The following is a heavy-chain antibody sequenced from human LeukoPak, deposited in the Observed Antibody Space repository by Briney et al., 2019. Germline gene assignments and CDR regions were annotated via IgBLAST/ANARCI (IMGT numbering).Heavy chain of an antibody. D-gene: IGHD6-19*01. CDR2: IYIDGTT. CDR3: AKERFSSGWPLVDY. CDR1: GFTFSSYA. J-gene: IGHJ4*02. V-gene: IGHV3-23*03. Sequence: GGPLRLSCAASGFTFSSYAMSWVRQAPGKGLEWISVIYIDGTTYYADSVKGRFTISRDNSKNTLYLQMNSLRAEDTAVYYCAKERFSSGWPLVDYWGQGTLVTVSS.